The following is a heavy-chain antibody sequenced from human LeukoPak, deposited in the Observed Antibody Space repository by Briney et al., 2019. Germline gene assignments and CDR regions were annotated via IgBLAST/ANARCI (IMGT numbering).Heavy chain of an antibody. Sequence: PSETLSLTCTVSGYSITSGYYWGWIRQPPGKGLEWIGSIHYSGSTYYSPSLKSRVTISADTSENQFSLKLASVTAADTAVYYCARSALDNTRFYYVPFDYWGLGALVTVSS. CDR3: ARSALDNTRFYYVPFDY. J-gene: IGHJ4*02. CDR2: IHYSGST. V-gene: IGHV4-38-2*02. CDR1: GYSITSGYY. D-gene: IGHD3-22*01.